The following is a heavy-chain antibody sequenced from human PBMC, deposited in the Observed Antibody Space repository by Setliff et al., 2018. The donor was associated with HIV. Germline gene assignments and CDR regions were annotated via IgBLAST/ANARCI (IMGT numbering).Heavy chain of an antibody. CDR3: ATMGGQHLALDY. V-gene: IGHV3-11*01. CDR1: GFTFSDYY. D-gene: IGHD6-13*01. Sequence: LSLTCTVSGFTFSDYYMSWIRQAPGKGLEWVSYISSSGTTIYYADSVKGRFTISRDNAKNSLYLQMNSLRAEDTAVYYCATMGGQHLALDYWGQGTLGTVSS. CDR2: ISSSGTTI. J-gene: IGHJ4*02.